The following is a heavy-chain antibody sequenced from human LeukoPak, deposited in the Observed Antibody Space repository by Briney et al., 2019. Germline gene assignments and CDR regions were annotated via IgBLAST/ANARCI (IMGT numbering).Heavy chain of an antibody. Sequence: SETLSLTCTVSGGSISSYYWSWIRQPPGKGLEWIGYIYYSGSTNYNPSLKSRVTISVDTSKNQFSLKLSSVTAADTAVYYCARSSGREYYYYYYMDVWGKGTTVTISS. CDR1: GGSISSYY. J-gene: IGHJ6*03. CDR2: IYYSGST. CDR3: ARSSGREYYYYYYMDV. V-gene: IGHV4-59*01. D-gene: IGHD6-19*01.